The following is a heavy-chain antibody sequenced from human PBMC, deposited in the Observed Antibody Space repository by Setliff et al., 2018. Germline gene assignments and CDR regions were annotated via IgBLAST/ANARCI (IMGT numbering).Heavy chain of an antibody. V-gene: IGHV4-61*05. J-gene: IGHJ6*03. CDR2: VSYGGST. D-gene: IGHD3-22*01. Sequence: SETLSLTCTVSGGPINSDRYYWGWIRQPPGKGLEWIGYVSYGGSTKYNPSLESRVTISLDAPKNQFSLKLTSVTAADTAVYYCARTGTTYYYSCMDVWGKGTTVTVSS. CDR1: GGPINSDRYY. CDR3: ARTGTTYYYSCMDV.